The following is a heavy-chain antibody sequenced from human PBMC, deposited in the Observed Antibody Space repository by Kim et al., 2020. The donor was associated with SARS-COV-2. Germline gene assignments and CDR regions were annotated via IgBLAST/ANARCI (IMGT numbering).Heavy chain of an antibody. Sequence: SETLSLTCTVSGGSVSSGSYYWSWIRQPPGKGLEWIGYIYYSGSTNYNPSLKSRVTISVDTSKNQFSLKLSCVTAADTAVYYCASNAGIAVAGTRFRFDYWGQGTLVTVSS. CDR1: GGSVSSGSYY. CDR3: ASNAGIAVAGTRFRFDY. J-gene: IGHJ4*02. D-gene: IGHD6-19*01. V-gene: IGHV4-61*01. CDR2: IYYSGST.